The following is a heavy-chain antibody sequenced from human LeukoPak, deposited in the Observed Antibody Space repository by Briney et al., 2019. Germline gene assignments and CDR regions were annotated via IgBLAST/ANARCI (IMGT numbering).Heavy chain of an antibody. D-gene: IGHD6-19*01. V-gene: IGHV1-2*02. J-gene: IGHJ5*02. CDR1: GYTFTDYY. Sequence: ASVKVSCKASGYTFTDYYIHWLRQAPGQGLEWMGWISANIGGTNYAQKFRGRVTMTKDTSISTAYMELSGLTSDDTAVYYCARVGQWLVENDWFDPWGQGTLVTVSS. CDR2: ISANIGGT. CDR3: ARVGQWLVENDWFDP.